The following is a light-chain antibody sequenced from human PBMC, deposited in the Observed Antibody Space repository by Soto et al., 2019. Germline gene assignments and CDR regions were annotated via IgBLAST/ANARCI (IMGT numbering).Light chain of an antibody. J-gene: IGLJ2*01. CDR2: RSN. CDR3: AAWDDSLSGVL. CDR1: SSNIGSNY. Sequence: QSVLTQPPSASGTPGQGITISCSGSSSNIGSNYVYWYQRLPGTAPKLLIYRSNQRPSGVPDRFSGSQSGTSASLAISGLRSEDEADYYCAAWDDSLSGVLFGGGTQLT. V-gene: IGLV1-47*01.